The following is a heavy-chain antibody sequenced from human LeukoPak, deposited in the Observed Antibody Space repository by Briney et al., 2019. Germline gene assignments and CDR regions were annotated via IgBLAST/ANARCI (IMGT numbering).Heavy chain of an antibody. J-gene: IGHJ3*02. V-gene: IGHV3-30*14. D-gene: IGHD3-22*01. CDR2: ISYDGSDK. Sequence: AGSLRLSSAAAIFTFSSSVMHWVLQAPGKGLEWVAAISYDGSDKYYADSVKGRFTTSRDNSKNTLYLQGNNLRGEDTAVYHCARASTWVPGKDSSGYYYPYAFDIWGQGTMVTVSS. CDR3: ARASTWVPGKDSSGYYYPYAFDI. CDR1: IFTFSSSV.